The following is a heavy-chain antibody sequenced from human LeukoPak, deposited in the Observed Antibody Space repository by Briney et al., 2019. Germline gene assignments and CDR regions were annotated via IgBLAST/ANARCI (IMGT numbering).Heavy chain of an antibody. V-gene: IGHV3-30*03. CDR3: ARDSTRYYDFWSGYLPSGY. CDR1: GFTFSSYG. D-gene: IGHD3-3*01. CDR2: ISYDGSNK. Sequence: PGRSLRLSCAASGFTFSSYGMHWVRQAPGKGLEWVAVISYDGSNKYYADSVKGRFTISRDNSKNTLYLQMNSLRAEDTAVYYCARDSTRYYDFWSGYLPSGYWGQGTLVTVSS. J-gene: IGHJ4*02.